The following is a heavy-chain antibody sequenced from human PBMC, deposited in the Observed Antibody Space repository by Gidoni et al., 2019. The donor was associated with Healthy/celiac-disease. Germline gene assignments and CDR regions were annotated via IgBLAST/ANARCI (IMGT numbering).Heavy chain of an antibody. CDR3: ASLKGGYASFGY. CDR2: ISSSSSYI. Sequence: EVQLVESGGGLVQPGGSLRLSVAAAAFPFSSYSMNWVRQAPGKGLEWVSSISSSSSYIYYADSVKGRFTISRDNAKNSLYLQMNSLRAEDTAVYYCASLKGGYASFGYWGQGTLVTVSS. J-gene: IGHJ4*02. D-gene: IGHD5-12*01. CDR1: AFPFSSYS. V-gene: IGHV3-21*01.